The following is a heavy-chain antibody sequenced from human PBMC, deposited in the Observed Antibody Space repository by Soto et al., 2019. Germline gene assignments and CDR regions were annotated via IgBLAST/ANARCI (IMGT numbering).Heavy chain of an antibody. J-gene: IGHJ6*02. CDR3: ARVLFLLEEKRSIYYYYGMDV. CDR2: TYYRSKWYN. Sequence: PSQTLSLTCAISGDSVSSNSAAWNWIRQSPSRGLEWLGRTYYRSKWYNDYAVSVKSRITINPDTSKNQFSLQLNSVTPEDTAVYYCARVLFLLEEKRSIYYYYGMDVWGQGTTVTVSS. CDR1: GDSVSSNSAA. D-gene: IGHD3-3*01. V-gene: IGHV6-1*01.